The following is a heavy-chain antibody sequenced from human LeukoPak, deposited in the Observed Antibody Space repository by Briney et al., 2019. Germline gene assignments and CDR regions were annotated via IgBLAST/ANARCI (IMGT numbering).Heavy chain of an antibody. CDR1: RFTFSNYG. V-gene: IGHV3-30*18. CDR3: AKTGNYNWNGFDY. Sequence: GGSLRLSCAASRFTFSNYGMHWVRQAPGKGLEWVAIISYDGSNKYYADSVKGRFTISRDNSKNTLYLQMNSLRVEDSAVYYCAKTGNYNWNGFDYWGRGTLVTVSS. CDR2: ISYDGSNK. J-gene: IGHJ4*02. D-gene: IGHD1-20*01.